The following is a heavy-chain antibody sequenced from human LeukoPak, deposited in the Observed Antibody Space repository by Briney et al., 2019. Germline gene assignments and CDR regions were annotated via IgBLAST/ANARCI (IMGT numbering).Heavy chain of an antibody. CDR3: ASLTMIVESWFDP. V-gene: IGHV3-23*01. CDR1: GFTFSSYA. D-gene: IGHD3-22*01. Sequence: PGGSLRLSCAASGFTFSSYAMSWVRQAPGKGLEWVSAISGSGGSTYYADSVKGWFTTSRDNSKNTLYLQMNSLRAEDTAVYYCASLTMIVESWFDPWGQGTLVTVSS. J-gene: IGHJ5*02. CDR2: ISGSGGST.